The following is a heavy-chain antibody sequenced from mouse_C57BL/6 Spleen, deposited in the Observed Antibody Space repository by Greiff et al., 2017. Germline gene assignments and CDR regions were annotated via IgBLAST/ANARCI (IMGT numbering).Heavy chain of an antibody. J-gene: IGHJ1*03. CDR3: AREISRGWYFDV. CDR1: GYTFTSYW. Sequence: VQLQQPGAELVKPGASVKLSCKASGYTFTSYWMHWVKQRPGQGLEWIGMIHPNSGSTNYNEKFKSKATLTVDKSSSTAYMQLSSLTSEDSAVYYCAREISRGWYFDVWGTGTTVTVSS. V-gene: IGHV1-64*01. CDR2: IHPNSGST.